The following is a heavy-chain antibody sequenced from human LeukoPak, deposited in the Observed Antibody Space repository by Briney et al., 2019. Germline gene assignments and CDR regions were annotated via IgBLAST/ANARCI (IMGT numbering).Heavy chain of an antibody. CDR3: ARGRESYYDFWSGLGSDNWFDP. J-gene: IGHJ5*02. CDR2: ISTTSTYI. Sequence: GGSLRLSCAASGFTFSNYNMNWVRQAPGMGLEWVSSISTTSTYIYYTDSVKGRFTISRDNAKNSLYLQMNSLRAEDTAVYYCARGRESYYDFWSGLGSDNWFDPWGQGTLVTVSS. V-gene: IGHV3-21*01. D-gene: IGHD3-3*01. CDR1: GFTFSNYN.